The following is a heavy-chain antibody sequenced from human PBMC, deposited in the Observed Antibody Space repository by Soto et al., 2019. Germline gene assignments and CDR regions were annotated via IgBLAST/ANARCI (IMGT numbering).Heavy chain of an antibody. J-gene: IGHJ6*02. D-gene: IGHD3-3*01. CDR1: GFTFSSYG. V-gene: IGHV3-30*18. Sequence: GGSLRLSCAASGFTFSSYGMHWVRQAPGKGLEWVAVISYDGSNKYYADSVKGRFTISRDNSKNTLYLQMNSLRAEDTAVYYCAKDRGSGITIFGVVILNYGMDVWGQGTTVTVSS. CDR2: ISYDGSNK. CDR3: AKDRGSGITIFGVVILNYGMDV.